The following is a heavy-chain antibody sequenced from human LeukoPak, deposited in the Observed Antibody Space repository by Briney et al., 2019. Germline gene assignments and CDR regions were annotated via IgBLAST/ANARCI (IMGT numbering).Heavy chain of an antibody. CDR1: GFTFSSYG. D-gene: IGHD3-9*01. CDR2: ISSTASDI. Sequence: GGSLRLSCAASGFTFSSYGMNWVRQAPGKGLEWVSFISSTASDIYYADSVRGRFTISRDNAKNSLYLQMNSLRAEDTALYYCARRTRRYYDILTGYPSIYYMDVWGKGTTVTVSS. V-gene: IGHV3-21*04. CDR3: ARRTRRYYDILTGYPSIYYMDV. J-gene: IGHJ6*03.